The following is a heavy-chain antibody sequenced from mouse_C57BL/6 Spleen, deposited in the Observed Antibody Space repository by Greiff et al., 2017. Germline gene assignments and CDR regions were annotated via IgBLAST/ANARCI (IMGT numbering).Heavy chain of an antibody. D-gene: IGHD2-12*01. CDR1: GYTFTSYW. CDR2: IDPSDSET. J-gene: IGHJ3*01. V-gene: IGHV1-52*01. CDR3: GRGSYDQAWFAY. Sequence: QVQLQQPGAELVRPGSSVKLSCKASGYTFTSYWMHWVKQRPIQGLEWIGNIDPSDSETHYNQKFKDKATLTVDKSSSTAYMQLSSLTSEDSAVYYCGRGSYDQAWFAYWGQGTLVTVSA.